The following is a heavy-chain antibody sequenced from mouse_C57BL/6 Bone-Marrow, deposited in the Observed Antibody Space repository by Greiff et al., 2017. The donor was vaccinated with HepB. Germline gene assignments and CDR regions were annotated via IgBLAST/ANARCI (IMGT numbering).Heavy chain of an antibody. CDR2: IYPGDGDT. J-gene: IGHJ2*01. Sequence: SFNSSFYSFIISFMNFFKQIPLKCLEWIGRIYPGDGDTNYNGKFKGKATLTADKSSSTAYMQLSSLTSEDSAVYFCATYYYGSSDYWGQGTTPTVSS. V-gene: IGHV1-82*01. CDR1: FYSFIISF. D-gene: IGHD1-1*01. CDR3: ATYYYGSSDY.